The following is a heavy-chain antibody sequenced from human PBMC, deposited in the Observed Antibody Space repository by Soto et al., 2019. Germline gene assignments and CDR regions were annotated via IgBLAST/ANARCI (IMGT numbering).Heavy chain of an antibody. CDR3: ARDETGDSYYYYYGMDV. Sequence: QVQRVESGAEVEKPGSSVNVSCQPSGGTFNTYNINWVREAPGRGLEWMGGILPIFGTTNYAQRFQGRVTITADDSTSTAYMELSSLRSEDTAVYYCARDETGDSYYYYYGMDVWGQGTTVTVTS. V-gene: IGHV1-69*01. D-gene: IGHD7-27*01. J-gene: IGHJ6*02. CDR1: GGTFNTYN. CDR2: ILPIFGTT.